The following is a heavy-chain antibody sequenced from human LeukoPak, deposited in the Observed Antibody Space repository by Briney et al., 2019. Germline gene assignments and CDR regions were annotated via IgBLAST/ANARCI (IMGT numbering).Heavy chain of an antibody. CDR2: INPNNGGT. CDR3: ARGYSSPVPNFDY. Sequence: ASVKVSCKASGYTFTGYYMHWVRQAPGQGLEWMGWINPNNGGTSYAQKFQGRVTMTRDTPITTAYMELPSLTSDDTAVYYCARGYSSPVPNFDYWGQGTLVTVSS. D-gene: IGHD6-13*01. J-gene: IGHJ4*02. V-gene: IGHV1-2*02. CDR1: GYTFTGYY.